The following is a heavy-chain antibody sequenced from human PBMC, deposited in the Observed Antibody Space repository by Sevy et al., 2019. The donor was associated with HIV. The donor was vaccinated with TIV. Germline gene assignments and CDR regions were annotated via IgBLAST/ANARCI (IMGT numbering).Heavy chain of an antibody. V-gene: IGHV4-4*02. CDR3: ARAGGDQNYYGMDV. CDR2: IYHSGST. D-gene: IGHD2-21*01. CDR1: GGSISSSNW. Sequence: SETLSLTCAVSGGSISSSNWWSWVRQPPGKGLEGIGEIYHSGSTNYNPSLKSRVTISVDKSKNQFSLKLGSVTAADTAVYYCARAGGDQNYYGMDVWGQGTTVTVSS. J-gene: IGHJ6*02.